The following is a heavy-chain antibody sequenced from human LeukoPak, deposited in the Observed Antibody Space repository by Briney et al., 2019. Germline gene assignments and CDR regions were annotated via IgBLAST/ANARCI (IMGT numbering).Heavy chain of an antibody. CDR2: IRYDGSNK. CDR3: AKDPSGSYSLYAFDI. CDR1: GFTFSSYG. D-gene: IGHD3-10*01. J-gene: IGHJ3*02. Sequence: GGSLRLSCAASGFTFSSYGMHWVRQAPGKGLEWVAFIRYDGSNKYYADSVKGRSTISRDNSKNTLYLQMNSLRAEDTAVYYCAKDPSGSYSLYAFDIWGQGTMVTVSS. V-gene: IGHV3-30*02.